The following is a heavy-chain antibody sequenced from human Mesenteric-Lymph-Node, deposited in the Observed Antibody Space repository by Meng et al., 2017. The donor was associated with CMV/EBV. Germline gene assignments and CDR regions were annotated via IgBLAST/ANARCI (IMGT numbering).Heavy chain of an antibody. CDR3: ARDFAWNFDY. Sequence: GESLKISCAASGFMFDDYVMHWVRQAPGKGLEWVAVISHDGGRQWYTDSVEGRFTISRDNSKNTLYLQMDSLGGDDTAIYYCARDFAWNFDYWGQGTLVTVSS. CDR1: GFMFDDYV. CDR2: ISHDGGRQ. V-gene: IGHV3-30*03. J-gene: IGHJ4*02.